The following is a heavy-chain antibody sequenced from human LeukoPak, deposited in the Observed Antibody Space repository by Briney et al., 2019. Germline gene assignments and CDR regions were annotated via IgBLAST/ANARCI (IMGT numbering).Heavy chain of an antibody. CDR2: ISGSGGST. CDR1: GFTFSSYA. J-gene: IGHJ4*02. D-gene: IGHD1-1*01. CDR3: AKDRSFWNDLRLGDY. V-gene: IGHV3-23*01. Sequence: GGSLRLSCAASGFTFSSYAMSWARQAPGKGLEWVSAISGSGGSTYYADSVKGRFTISRDNSKNTLYLQMNSLRAEDTAVYYCAKDRSFWNDLRLGDYWGQGTLVTVSS.